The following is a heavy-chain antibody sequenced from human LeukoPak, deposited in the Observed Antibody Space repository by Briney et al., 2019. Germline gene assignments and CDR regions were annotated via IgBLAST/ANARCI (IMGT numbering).Heavy chain of an antibody. V-gene: IGHV4-30-4*08. D-gene: IGHD2-15*01. CDR1: GGPISSGDYY. CDR2: INYSGST. Sequence: SETLSLTCTVSGGPISSGDYYWSWIRQPPGKVLEWIGYINYSGSTYYNPSLKSRVTISVDTSKNQFSLKLSSVTAADTAVHYCARVGCSGGSCYACGYWGQGTLVTVSP. CDR3: ARVGCSGGSCYACGY. J-gene: IGHJ4*02.